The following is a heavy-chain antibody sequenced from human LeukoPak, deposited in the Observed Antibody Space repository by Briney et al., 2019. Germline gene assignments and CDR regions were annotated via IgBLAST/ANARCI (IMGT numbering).Heavy chain of an antibody. V-gene: IGHV4-34*01. CDR3: ARDLKIVVVPPAYNWFDP. J-gene: IGHJ5*02. CDR2: INHSGST. Sequence: SETLSLTCAVYGGSFSGYYWSWIRQPPGKGLEWIGEINHSGSTNYNPSLKSRVTISVDTSKNQFSLKLSSVTAADTAVYYCARDLKIVVVPPAYNWFDPWGQGTLVTVSS. CDR1: GGSFSGYY. D-gene: IGHD2-2*01.